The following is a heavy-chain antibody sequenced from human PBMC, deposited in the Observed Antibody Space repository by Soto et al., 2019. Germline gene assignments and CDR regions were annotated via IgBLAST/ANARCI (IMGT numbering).Heavy chain of an antibody. CDR1: GYTFTSYD. V-gene: IGHV1-8*01. CDR2: MNPNSGYT. CDR3: ARSLSNTVAPDH. D-gene: IGHD4-4*01. Sequence: QVQLVQSGTEVKKPGASVKVSCKASGYTFTSYDINWVRQATGQGLEWMGWMNPNSGYTVYAQNFQGRVTMTRNTSISTAYMALSSLRSEDTAVYYCARSLSNTVAPDHCGAGSQVTVSS. J-gene: IGHJ4*02.